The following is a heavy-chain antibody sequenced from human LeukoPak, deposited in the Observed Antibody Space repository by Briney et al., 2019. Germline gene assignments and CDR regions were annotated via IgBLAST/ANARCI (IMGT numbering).Heavy chain of an antibody. J-gene: IGHJ4*02. V-gene: IGHV4-34*01. D-gene: IGHD5-18*01. CDR3: ARGGFGYSYGPYYFDY. CDR2: INHSGST. CDR1: GGSFSGYY. Sequence: SETLSLTCAVYGGSFSGYYWSWIRQPPGKGLEWIGEINHSGSTNYNPSLKSRVTISVDTSKNQFSLKLSSVTAAGTAVYYCARGGFGYSYGPYYFDYWGQGTLVTVSS.